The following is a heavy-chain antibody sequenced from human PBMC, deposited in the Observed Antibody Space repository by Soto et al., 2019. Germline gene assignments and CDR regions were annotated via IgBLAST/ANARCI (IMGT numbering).Heavy chain of an antibody. V-gene: IGHV1-2*04. J-gene: IGHJ4*02. CDR2: INPNSGGT. CDR3: ARGEGGPRWGSIDY. CDR1: GFTFTSSA. D-gene: IGHD2-21*01. Sequence: APVKVSCKASGFTFTSSAMHWVRQAPGQGLEWMGWINPNSGGTNYAQKFQGWVTMTRDTSISTAYMELSRLRSDDTAVYYCARGEGGPRWGSIDYWGQGTLVTVSS.